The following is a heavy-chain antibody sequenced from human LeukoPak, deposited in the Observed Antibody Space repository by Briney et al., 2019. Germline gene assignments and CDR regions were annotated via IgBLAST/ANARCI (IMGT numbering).Heavy chain of an antibody. Sequence: PSETLSLTCTVSGGSISSSSYYWAWIRQPPGTGLEWIGSIYYGGSTYYNPPLESRVTISLDTSKNQFSLKLSSVTAADTAVYYCARQGRYCTNGICYRRYFDYWGQGTLVTVSS. CDR2: IYYGGST. D-gene: IGHD2-8*01. CDR1: GGSISSSSYY. CDR3: ARQGRYCTNGICYRRYFDY. J-gene: IGHJ4*02. V-gene: IGHV4-39*01.